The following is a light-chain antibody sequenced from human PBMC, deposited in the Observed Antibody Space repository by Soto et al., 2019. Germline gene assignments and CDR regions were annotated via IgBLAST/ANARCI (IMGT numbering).Light chain of an antibody. J-gene: IGLJ2*01. CDR3: AVWDDSLNGPV. Sequence: QSVLTQPPSVSEAPRQRVTISCSGSSSNIGNNAVNWYQQLPGKAPKLLIYYDDLLPSGVSDRFSGSKSGTSASLAISGLQSEDEADYYCAVWDDSLNGPVFGGGTKVTVL. CDR1: SSNIGNNA. CDR2: YDD. V-gene: IGLV1-36*01.